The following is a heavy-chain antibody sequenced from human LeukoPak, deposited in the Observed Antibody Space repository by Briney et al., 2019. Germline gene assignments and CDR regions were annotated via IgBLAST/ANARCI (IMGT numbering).Heavy chain of an antibody. D-gene: IGHD2-2*01. CDR2: ISGSGGST. Sequence: PGGSLRLSCAASGFTFSSYAMSWVRQAPGKGLEWVSAISGSGGSTYYADSVKGRFTISRDNSKNTLYLQMNSLRAEDTAVYYCAKDFANIVVVPAAGRFDYWGQGTLVTVSS. CDR3: AKDFANIVVVPAAGRFDY. J-gene: IGHJ4*02. V-gene: IGHV3-23*01. CDR1: GFTFSSYA.